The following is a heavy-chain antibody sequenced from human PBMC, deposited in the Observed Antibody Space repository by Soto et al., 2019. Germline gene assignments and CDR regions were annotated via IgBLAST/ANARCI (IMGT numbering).Heavy chain of an antibody. CDR3: ARVPGGGRDGPITPWYYYGMDV. D-gene: IGHD1-20*01. Sequence: QVQLRESGPGLVKPSEMLSLTCTVSGAAIGSGGYYWSWIRQHPGKGLEWIGYIYYSGTTYYNPSLKGRVRVSLDTSKNHFSLRLSSGTAADTAVYYCARVPGGGRDGPITPWYYYGMDVWGQGTTVTVSS. V-gene: IGHV4-31*03. J-gene: IGHJ6*02. CDR1: GAAIGSGGYY. CDR2: IYYSGTT.